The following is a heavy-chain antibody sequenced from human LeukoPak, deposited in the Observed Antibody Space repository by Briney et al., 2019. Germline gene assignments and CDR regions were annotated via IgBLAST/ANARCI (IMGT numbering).Heavy chain of an antibody. V-gene: IGHV3-23*01. D-gene: IGHD5-12*01. CDR3: AKGVKYRGYDSPYTGFDP. CDR2: ISGSGGST. Sequence: GGSLRLSCAASGFTLSSYAMSWVRQAPGKGLEWVSAISGSGGSTYYADSVKGRFTISRDNSKNTLYLQMNSLRAEDTAVYYCAKGVKYRGYDSPYTGFDPGGQEPRAPVPS. CDR1: GFTLSSYA. J-gene: IGHJ5*02.